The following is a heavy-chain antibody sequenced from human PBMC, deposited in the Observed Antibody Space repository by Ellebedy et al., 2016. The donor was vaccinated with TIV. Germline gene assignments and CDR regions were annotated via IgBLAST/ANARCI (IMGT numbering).Heavy chain of an antibody. CDR2: IYYSGST. V-gene: IGHV4-39*01. D-gene: IGHD3-16*02. Sequence: SETLSLXXTVSGGSISSSSYYWGWIRQPPGKGLEWIGSIYYSGSTYYNPSLKSRVTISVDTSKNQFSLNLSSVTAADTAVYYCARMITFGGVIVSIPNWFDPWGQGTLVTVSS. CDR3: ARMITFGGVIVSIPNWFDP. J-gene: IGHJ5*02. CDR1: GGSISSSSYY.